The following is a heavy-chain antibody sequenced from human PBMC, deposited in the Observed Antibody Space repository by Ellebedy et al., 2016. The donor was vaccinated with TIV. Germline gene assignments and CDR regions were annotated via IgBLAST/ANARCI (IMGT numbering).Heavy chain of an antibody. J-gene: IGHJ6*02. V-gene: IGHV4-4*02. CDR1: DGSIKTSSW. D-gene: IGHD3-22*01. CDR2: IDHSGAT. Sequence: GSLRLXXDVSDGSIKTSSWWTWVRQSPGKGLEWIGAIDHSGATYYNPSLRSRVTISVATSRNQFFVSLHSVTVADTAIYYCARDPLTTIPWSYGPRQYNSGLDVWGQGTMVLVSS. CDR3: ARDPLTTIPWSYGPRQYNSGLDV.